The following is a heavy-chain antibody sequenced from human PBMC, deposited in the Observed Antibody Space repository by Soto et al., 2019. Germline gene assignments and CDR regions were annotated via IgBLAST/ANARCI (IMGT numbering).Heavy chain of an antibody. D-gene: IGHD6-13*01. CDR3: AVIEAYSSSWLQNYYYVLDF. CDR2: ISAYNGNT. V-gene: IGHV1-18*01. Sequence: ASVKVSCKASGYTFTSYGISWVRQAPGQGLEWMGWISAYNGNTNYAQKLQGRVTMTTDTSTSTAYMELRSLRSDDTAVYYCAVIEAYSSSWLQNYYYVLDFSGQGSTVTVSS. J-gene: IGHJ6*02. CDR1: GYTFTSYG.